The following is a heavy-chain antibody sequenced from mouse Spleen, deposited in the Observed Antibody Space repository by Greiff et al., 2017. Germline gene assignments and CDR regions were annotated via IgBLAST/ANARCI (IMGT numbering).Heavy chain of an antibody. V-gene: IGHV5-17*02. Sequence: EVMLVESGGGLVQPGGSRKLSCAASGFTFSSFGMHWVRQAPEKGLEWVAYISSGSSTIYYADTVKGRFTISRDNPKNTLFLQMTSLRSEDTAMYYCARNWEGPYAMDYWGQGTSVTVSS. CDR2: ISSGSSTI. CDR1: GFTFSSFG. J-gene: IGHJ4*01. D-gene: IGHD4-1*01. CDR3: ARNWEGPYAMDY.